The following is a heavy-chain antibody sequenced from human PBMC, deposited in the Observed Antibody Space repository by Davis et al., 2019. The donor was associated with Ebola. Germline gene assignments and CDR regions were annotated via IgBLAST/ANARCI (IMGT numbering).Heavy chain of an antibody. V-gene: IGHV3-30*03. Sequence: GGSLRLSCAASGFTFSSYSMNWVRQAPGKGLEWVAVISYDGSNKYYADSVKGRFTISRDNSKNTLYLQMNSLRAEDTAVYYCARDKAVRGVITLYYYYYGMDVWGQGTTVTVSS. CDR3: ARDKAVRGVITLYYYYYGMDV. J-gene: IGHJ6*02. CDR1: GFTFSSYS. D-gene: IGHD3-10*01. CDR2: ISYDGSNK.